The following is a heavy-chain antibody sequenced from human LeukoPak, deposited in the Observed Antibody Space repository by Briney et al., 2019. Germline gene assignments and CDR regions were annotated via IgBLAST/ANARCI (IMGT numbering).Heavy chain of an antibody. V-gene: IGHV3-7*01. D-gene: IGHD6-19*01. CDR3: AKDGGSSRQWLVRMARPFDY. Sequence: GGSLRLSCAASGFTFSSYWMSWVRQAPGKGLEWVANIKQDGSEKYYVDSVKGRFTISRDNAKNSLYLQMNSLRAEDTAVYYCAKDGGSSRQWLVRMARPFDYWGQGTLVTVSS. CDR1: GFTFSSYW. J-gene: IGHJ4*02. CDR2: IKQDGSEK.